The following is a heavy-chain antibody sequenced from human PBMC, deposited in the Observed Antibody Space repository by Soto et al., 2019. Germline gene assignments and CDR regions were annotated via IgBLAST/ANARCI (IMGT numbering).Heavy chain of an antibody. Sequence: PSQTLSLTCAISGDSVSSNSAAWNWIRQSPPRGLEWLGRTYYRSKWYNDYAVSVKSRITINPDTSKNQFSLQLNSVTPEDTAVYYCARAPIAAAGINLDYWGQGTLVTVSS. CDR2: TYYRSKWYN. V-gene: IGHV6-1*01. J-gene: IGHJ4*02. CDR1: GDSVSSNSAA. D-gene: IGHD6-13*01. CDR3: ARAPIAAAGINLDY.